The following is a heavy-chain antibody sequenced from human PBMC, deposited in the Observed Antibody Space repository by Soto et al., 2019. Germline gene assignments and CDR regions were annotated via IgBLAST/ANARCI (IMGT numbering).Heavy chain of an antibody. V-gene: IGHV1-18*01. D-gene: IGHD3-22*01. CDR3: TRPSPYYDSSGYYYYFPYYFDY. CDR2: ISAYNGNT. J-gene: IGHJ4*02. Sequence: ASVKVSCKASGYAFASYAISWMRQAPGQGLEWMGWISAYNGNTNYAQKLQGRVTMTTDTSTSTAYMELRSLRSDDTAVYYCTRPSPYYDSSGYYYYFPYYFDYWGQGTLVTVSS. CDR1: GYAFASYA.